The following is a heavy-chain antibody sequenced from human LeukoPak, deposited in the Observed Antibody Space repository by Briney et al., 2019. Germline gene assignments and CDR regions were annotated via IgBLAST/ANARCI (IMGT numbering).Heavy chain of an antibody. CDR2: VIPILGIA. J-gene: IGHJ4*02. D-gene: IGHD4-17*01. V-gene: IGHV1-69*02. CDR3: AGPRDYGDYDY. CDR1: GGTFSSYT. Sequence: SVKVSCKASGGTFSSYTISWVRQAPGQGLELMGSVIPILGIANYAQKFQGRVTITADKSTSTAYMELSSLRSEDTAVYYCAGPRDYGDYDYWGQGTLVTVSS.